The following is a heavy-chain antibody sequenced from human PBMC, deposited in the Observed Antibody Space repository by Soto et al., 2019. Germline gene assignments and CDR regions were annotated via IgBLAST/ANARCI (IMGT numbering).Heavy chain of an antibody. D-gene: IGHD4-17*01. CDR2: ISAYNGNT. J-gene: IGHJ1*01. V-gene: IGHV1-18*04. CDR1: GYTLTIYC. Sequence: ASVKVSCKASGYTLTIYCISWVLQAPGQGLEWMGWISAYNGNTKYAQKLQVRVTMTTDTSTSTAYMELRSLRSDDTAVYYCARVCDYGEHLEYWAQGTLVNVSS. CDR3: ARVCDYGEHLEY.